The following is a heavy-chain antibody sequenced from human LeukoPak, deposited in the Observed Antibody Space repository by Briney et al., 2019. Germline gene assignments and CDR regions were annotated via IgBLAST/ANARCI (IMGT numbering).Heavy chain of an antibody. D-gene: IGHD3-22*01. V-gene: IGHV3-7*02. J-gene: IGHJ4*02. Sequence: GGSLRLSCAASGFTFSRYWMSWVRQAPGKGLEWVANIKTDGSEKYYVDSLKGRFIISRDNAKNSLYLQMNSLRDEDTAVYYCGRGDSRGYLLDSWGQGTLVTVSS. CDR1: GFTFSRYW. CDR3: GRGDSRGYLLDS. CDR2: IKTDGSEK.